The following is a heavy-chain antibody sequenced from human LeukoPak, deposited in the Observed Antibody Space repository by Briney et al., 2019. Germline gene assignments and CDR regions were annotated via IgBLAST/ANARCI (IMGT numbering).Heavy chain of an antibody. J-gene: IGHJ4*02. D-gene: IGHD3-10*01. CDR2: ISSSGGDT. Sequence: GGSLRLSCAASGFAFSNYAMNWVRQAPGKGLEWVSAISSSGGDTYYADSVKGRFTISRDNSKNTLYLQMNSLRAEDTAVYYCAKDYYGSGSYATFFDYWGQGTLVTVSS. CDR1: GFAFSNYA. CDR3: AKDYYGSGSYATFFDY. V-gene: IGHV3-23*01.